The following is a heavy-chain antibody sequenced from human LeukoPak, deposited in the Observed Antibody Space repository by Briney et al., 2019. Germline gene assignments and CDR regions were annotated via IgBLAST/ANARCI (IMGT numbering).Heavy chain of an antibody. D-gene: IGHD4-17*01. Sequence: GGSLRLSCAASGFTFSDYYIDWVRQAPGKGLEWVGRSRNKAKSYTTDYAASVKGRFTISRDDSKNSAYLQMNSLRSEDTAVYYCATGVDYGNFDYWGQGTQVTVSS. J-gene: IGHJ4*02. V-gene: IGHV3-72*01. CDR2: SRNKAKSYTT. CDR1: GFTFSDYY. CDR3: ATGVDYGNFDY.